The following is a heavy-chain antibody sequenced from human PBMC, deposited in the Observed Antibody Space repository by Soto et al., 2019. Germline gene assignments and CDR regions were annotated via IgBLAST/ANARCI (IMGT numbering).Heavy chain of an antibody. CDR3: ATHGVAVTKAIPGY. CDR1: CYTFTSYS. J-gene: IGHJ4*02. CDR2: INVYNGNT. Sequence: SVKVSCKASCYTFTSYSSSWVRQAPGQGLEWMGWINVYNGNTKYAQKFQGRVTMTTDTSTSTVYMELRSLSSDDTGVYYCATHGVAVTKAIPGYWGQGTLVTVSS. D-gene: IGHD4-4*01. V-gene: IGHV1-18*01.